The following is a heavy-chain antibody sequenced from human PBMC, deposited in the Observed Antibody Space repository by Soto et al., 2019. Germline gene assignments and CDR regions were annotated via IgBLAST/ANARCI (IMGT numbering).Heavy chain of an antibody. V-gene: IGHV3-23*01. D-gene: IGHD2-15*01. CDR3: AKDRSSGSSCCSRAFDI. J-gene: IGHJ3*02. CDR1: GFTLSSYA. CDR2: ISSSGGST. Sequence: GGSLRLSCAASGFTLSSYAMSWVRQAPGKGLEWVSGISSSGGSTYYADSVKGRFSISRDNAKNTLYLQMNSLRAEDTAVYYCAKDRSSGSSCCSRAFDIWRQGTMVTVSS.